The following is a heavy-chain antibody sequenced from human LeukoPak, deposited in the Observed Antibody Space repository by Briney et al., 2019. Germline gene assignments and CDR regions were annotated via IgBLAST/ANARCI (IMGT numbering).Heavy chain of an antibody. CDR1: GFTFSSYS. D-gene: IGHD3-10*01. Sequence: TGGSLRLSCAASGFTFSSYSMNWVRQAPGKGLEWVSAISGSGGSTYYADSVKGRFTISRDNSKNTLYLQMNSLRAEDTAVYYVHGSGSYYKLGYYYGMDVWGQGTTVTVSS. CDR2: ISGSGGST. CDR3: HGSGSYYKLGYYYGMDV. J-gene: IGHJ6*02. V-gene: IGHV3-23*01.